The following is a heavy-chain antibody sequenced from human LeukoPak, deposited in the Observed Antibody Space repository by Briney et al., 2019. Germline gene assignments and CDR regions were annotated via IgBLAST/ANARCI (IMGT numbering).Heavy chain of an antibody. J-gene: IGHJ4*01. Sequence: GGSLRLSCAASGFTFSSYWMNWARQAPGKGLMWVSRITSDGSTTWYADSVKGRFTVSRDNAKNTLFLEMNSLRDEDTAVYYCAGDYIWGRLFRGQGTLVTVSS. D-gene: IGHD3-16*01. CDR3: AGDYIWGRLF. CDR1: GFTFSSYW. V-gene: IGHV3-74*01. CDR2: ITSDGSTT.